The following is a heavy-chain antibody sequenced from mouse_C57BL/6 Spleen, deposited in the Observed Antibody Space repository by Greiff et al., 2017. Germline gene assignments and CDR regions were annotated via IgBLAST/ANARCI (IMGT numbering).Heavy chain of an antibody. Sequence: EVMLVESGGGLVQPKGSLKLSCAASGFSFNTYAMNWVRQAPGKGLEWVARIRSKSNNYATYYADSVKDRFTISRDDSESMLYLQMNNLKTEDTARYYCVRLWDEGAIAMDYWGQGTSVTVSS. CDR3: VRLWDEGAIAMDY. CDR2: IRSKSNNYAT. V-gene: IGHV10-1*01. J-gene: IGHJ4*01. CDR1: GFSFNTYA. D-gene: IGHD3-1*01.